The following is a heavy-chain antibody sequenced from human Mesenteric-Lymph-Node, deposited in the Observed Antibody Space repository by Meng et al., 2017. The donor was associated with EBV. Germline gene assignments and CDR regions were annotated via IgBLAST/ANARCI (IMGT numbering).Heavy chain of an antibody. V-gene: IGHV3-23*01. CDR1: GFRFGNYV. CDR3: AKDTTMEM. J-gene: IGHJ4*02. CDR2: ISGRGSGT. Sequence: LESGGGLVQPGGSLRLTCAASGFRFGNYVMTWVRQAPGKGLEWVSAISGRGSGTYYGDSVQGRFTISRDNSKNTIYLQMNSLRVEDTAVYYCAKDTTMEMWGQGTLVTVSS. D-gene: IGHD5-18*01.